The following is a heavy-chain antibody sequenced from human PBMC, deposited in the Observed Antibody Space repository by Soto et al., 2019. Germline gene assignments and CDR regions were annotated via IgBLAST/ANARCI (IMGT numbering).Heavy chain of an antibody. Sequence: QVQLQQWGAGLLKPSETLSLTCAVYGGSFSDYYWSWIRQPPAKGLEWIGETNHSGSTNYNPSLNSRGTITVDTAKNQFSLKLSSVTAADTAVYYCAREGRYYASGRFWWFDPWGQGTLVTVSS. V-gene: IGHV4-34*01. J-gene: IGHJ5*02. CDR1: GGSFSDYY. D-gene: IGHD3-10*01. CDR2: TNHSGST. CDR3: AREGRYYASGRFWWFDP.